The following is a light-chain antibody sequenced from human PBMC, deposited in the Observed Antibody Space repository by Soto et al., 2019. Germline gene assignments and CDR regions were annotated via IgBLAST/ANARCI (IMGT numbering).Light chain of an antibody. Sequence: GDRVTITCRASQNISPYLAWYQQKPGKAPKLLIYMASSLQSGVPSRFSGSGSGTEFTLTISSLQPDDFATYYCQQSNSYPWTFGQGTQVDIK. CDR1: QNISPY. J-gene: IGKJ1*01. V-gene: IGKV1-5*03. CDR2: MAS. CDR3: QQSNSYPWT.